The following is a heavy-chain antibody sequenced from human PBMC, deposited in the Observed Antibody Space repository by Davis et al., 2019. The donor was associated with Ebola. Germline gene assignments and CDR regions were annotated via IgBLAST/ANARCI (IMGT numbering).Heavy chain of an antibody. CDR1: GYTFTGYY. CDR3: AVRDSSYYYYKDV. J-gene: IGHJ6*03. D-gene: IGHD3-22*01. CDR2: INPNSGGT. Sequence: ASVKVSCKASGYTFTGYYMHWVRQAPGQGLVWMGWINPNSGGTKYEQKFQGRVTMTRDTSISTAYMELSRLRSDDTAVYYCAVRDSSYYYYKDVWGKGTTVTVSS. V-gene: IGHV1-2*02.